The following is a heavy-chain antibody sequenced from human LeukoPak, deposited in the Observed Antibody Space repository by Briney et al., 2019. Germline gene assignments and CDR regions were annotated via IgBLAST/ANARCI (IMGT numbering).Heavy chain of an antibody. J-gene: IGHJ4*02. CDR2: IKQDGSEK. Sequence: GGSLRLSCAASGFTFSSYWMSWVRQAPGKGLEWVAKIKQDGSEKYYVDSVKGRFTISRDNAKNSLYLQMNSLRAEDTAVYYCARAIPSIAAADYFDYWGQGTLVTVSS. CDR3: ARAIPSIAAADYFDY. D-gene: IGHD6-13*01. CDR1: GFTFSSYW. V-gene: IGHV3-7*05.